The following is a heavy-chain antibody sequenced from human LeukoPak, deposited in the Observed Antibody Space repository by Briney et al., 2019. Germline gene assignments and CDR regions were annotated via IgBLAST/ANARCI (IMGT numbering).Heavy chain of an antibody. D-gene: IGHD3-22*01. Sequence: GASVKVSCKASGYTFTGYNMHWVRQAPGQGLEWMGWINPNSGGTNYAQKFQGGVTMARDTSISTAYMELSRLRSDDTAVYYCARDFDSSGYYVGYYFAYWGQGTLVTVSS. V-gene: IGHV1-2*02. CDR1: GYTFTGYN. CDR3: ARDFDSSGYYVGYYFAY. CDR2: INPNSGGT. J-gene: IGHJ4*02.